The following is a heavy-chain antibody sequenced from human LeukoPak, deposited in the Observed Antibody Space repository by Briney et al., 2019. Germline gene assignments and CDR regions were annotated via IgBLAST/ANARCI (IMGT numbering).Heavy chain of an antibody. Sequence: GGSLRLSCEFSGIIFTTYAMNWVRQAPGKGLEWISYISGSSSGSTSITQYADSVKGRFTISRDNAKNSLHLQMDSLSAEDTAVYYCARDFWSGYYTEDWGQGALVIVSS. CDR1: GIIFTTYA. D-gene: IGHD3-3*01. J-gene: IGHJ4*02. CDR2: ISGSSSGSTSIT. CDR3: ARDFWSGYYTED. V-gene: IGHV3-48*04.